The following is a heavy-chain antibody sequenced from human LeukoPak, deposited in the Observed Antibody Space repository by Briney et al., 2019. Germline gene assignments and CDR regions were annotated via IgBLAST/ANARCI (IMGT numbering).Heavy chain of an antibody. CDR1: GFTFSSYA. CDR3: ARESPVAATGRSWFDS. CDR2: ITGGGSTT. D-gene: IGHD6-13*01. J-gene: IGHJ5*01. V-gene: IGHV3-23*01. Sequence: GGSLRLSCAASGFTFSSYAMSWVRQAPGKGLEWVSTITGGGSTTYYADSVKGRFTSSRDNSKNTLYLQMNSLRAEDTALYYCARESPVAATGRSWFDSWGQGTLVTVSS.